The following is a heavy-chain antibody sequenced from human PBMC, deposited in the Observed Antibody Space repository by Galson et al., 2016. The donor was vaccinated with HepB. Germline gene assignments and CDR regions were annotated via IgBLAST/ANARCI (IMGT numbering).Heavy chain of an antibody. D-gene: IGHD5-12*01. J-gene: IGHJ4*02. CDR3: AKDPKGDSGYGLFDY. CDR2: IDGSGVST. Sequence: SLRLSCAASGFTFSSYAMSWVRQAPGKGLEWVSAIDGSGVSTYYADSVKGRFTISRDNSKNTLYLQMNSLRAEDTAVYYCAKDPKGDSGYGLFDYWGQGTLVTVSS. CDR1: GFTFSSYA. V-gene: IGHV3-23*01.